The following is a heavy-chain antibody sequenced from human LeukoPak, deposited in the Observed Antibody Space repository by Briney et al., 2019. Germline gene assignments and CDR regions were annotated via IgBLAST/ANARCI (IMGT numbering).Heavy chain of an antibody. V-gene: IGHV4-38-2*01. D-gene: IGHD6-19*01. J-gene: IGHJ4*02. CDR1: GYSISSGYY. CDR3: ARNSSGWHFDD. CDR2: IYNSGST. Sequence: SETLSLTCAVSGYSISSGYYWSWIRQPPGKGLEWIGSIYNSGSTHYNPSLKSRVTISADTSKNQFSLKMTSVTAADTAVYYCARNSSGWHFDDWGQGTLVSVSS.